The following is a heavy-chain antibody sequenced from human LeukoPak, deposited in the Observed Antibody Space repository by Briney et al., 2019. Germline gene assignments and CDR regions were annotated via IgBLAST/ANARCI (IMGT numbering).Heavy chain of an antibody. D-gene: IGHD2/OR15-2a*01. V-gene: IGHV3-21*01. J-gene: IGHJ3*02. CDR3: ARAANSNAFDI. Sequence: GGSLRLSCAASGFTFSSYSMNWVRQAPGKGLEWVSSISSSSSYIYYADSVKGRFTISRNNAKNSLYLQMNSLRAEDTAVYYCARAANSNAFDIWGQGTMVTVSS. CDR2: ISSSSSYI. CDR1: GFTFSSYS.